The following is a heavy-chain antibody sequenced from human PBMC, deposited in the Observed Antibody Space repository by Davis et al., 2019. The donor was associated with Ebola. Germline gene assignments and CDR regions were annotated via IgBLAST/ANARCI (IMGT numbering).Heavy chain of an antibody. V-gene: IGHV1-2*02. CDR3: ARDYGSGSYCPGY. CDR1: GYTFTSYY. Sequence: ASVKVSCKASGYTFTSYYMHWVRQAPGQGLEWMGWINPNSGGTNYAQKFQGRVTMTRDTSISTAYMELSRLRSDDTAVYYCARDYGSGSYCPGYWGQGTLVTVSS. CDR2: INPNSGGT. J-gene: IGHJ4*02. D-gene: IGHD3-10*01.